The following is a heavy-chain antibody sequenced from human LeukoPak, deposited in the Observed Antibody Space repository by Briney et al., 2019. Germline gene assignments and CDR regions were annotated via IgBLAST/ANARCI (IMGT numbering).Heavy chain of an antibody. D-gene: IGHD6-13*01. CDR2: IYSGGST. V-gene: IGHV3-66*01. CDR1: GFTVSNNY. J-gene: IGHJ6*03. CDR3: ARVYTSTWYLGYLHMDV. Sequence: GGSLRLSCAASGFTVSNNYMSWVRQAPGKGLEWASMIYSGGSTYYADSVKGRFTISRDNSKNTLDLQMNSLRAEDTAVYYCARVYTSTWYLGYLHMDVWGKGTTDTVSS.